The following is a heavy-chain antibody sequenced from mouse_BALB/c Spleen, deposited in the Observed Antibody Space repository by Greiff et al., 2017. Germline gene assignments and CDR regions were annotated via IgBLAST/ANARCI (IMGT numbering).Heavy chain of an antibody. CDR1: GYTFTSYP. J-gene: IGHJ4*01. Sequence: QVQLKQSGAELARPGASVKMSCKASGYTFTSYPVHWVKQRPGQGLEWIGYINPSSGYTNYNQKFKDKATLTADKSSSTAYMQLSSLTSEDSAVYYCARSGYRYDPAMDYWGQGTSVTVSS. CDR2: INPSSGYT. V-gene: IGHV1-4*01. CDR3: ARSGYRYDPAMDY. D-gene: IGHD2-14*01.